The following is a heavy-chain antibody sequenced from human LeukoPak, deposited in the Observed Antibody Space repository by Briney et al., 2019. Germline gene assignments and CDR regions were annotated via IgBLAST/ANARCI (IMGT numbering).Heavy chain of an antibody. CDR3: AREHTVVVALAIGWFDP. D-gene: IGHD2-15*01. J-gene: IGHJ5*02. CDR2: IIPIFGTA. Sequence: SVKVSCKASGGTFSGYAISWVRQAPGQGLEWMGGIIPIFGTANYAQKFQGRVTITTDESTSTAYMELSSLRSEDTAVYYCAREHTVVVALAIGWFDPWGQGTLVTVSS. CDR1: GGTFSGYA. V-gene: IGHV1-69*05.